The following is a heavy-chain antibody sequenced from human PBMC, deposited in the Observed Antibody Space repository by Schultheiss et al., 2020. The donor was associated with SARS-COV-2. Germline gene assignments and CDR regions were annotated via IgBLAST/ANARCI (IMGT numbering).Heavy chain of an antibody. J-gene: IGHJ5*02. V-gene: IGHV1-8*02. CDR3: ARLNSSWINERPYNWFDP. CDR2: INPNSGNT. CDR1: GYTFTGYY. Sequence: ASVKVSCKASGYTFTGYYMHWVRQAPGQGLEWMGRINPNSGNTGYAQKFQGRVTMTRNTSISTAYMELNSLRAEDTAVYYCARLNSSWINERPYNWFDPWGQGTLVTVSS. D-gene: IGHD6-13*01.